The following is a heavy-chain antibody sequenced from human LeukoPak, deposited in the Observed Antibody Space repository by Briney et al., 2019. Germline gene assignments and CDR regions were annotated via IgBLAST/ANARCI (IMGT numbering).Heavy chain of an antibody. V-gene: IGHV3-11*04. Sequence: GGSLRLSCAAAGLNFSDYYMSWIRQAPGKGLEWVSYMSSSGSTIYYADSVKGRFTISRDNAKNSLYLQMNSLRVEDTAVYYCATTSGGYSYGPEGYFYYYYMDVWGKGTTVTVSS. CDR3: ATTSGGYSYGPEGYFYYYYMDV. J-gene: IGHJ6*03. D-gene: IGHD5-18*01. CDR2: MSSSGSTI. CDR1: GLNFSDYY.